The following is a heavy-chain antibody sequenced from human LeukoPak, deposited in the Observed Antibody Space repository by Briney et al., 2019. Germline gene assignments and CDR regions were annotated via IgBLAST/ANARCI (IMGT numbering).Heavy chain of an antibody. CDR1: GGSISSYY. Sequence: PSETLPLTCTVSGGSISSYYWSWIRQPPGKGLEWIGYIYYSGSTNYNPSPKSRVTISVDTSKNQFSLKLSSVTAADTAVYYCARVRRYCTNGVCPTGFDPWGQGTLVTVSS. J-gene: IGHJ5*02. V-gene: IGHV4-59*01. CDR2: IYYSGST. CDR3: ARVRRYCTNGVCPTGFDP. D-gene: IGHD2-8*01.